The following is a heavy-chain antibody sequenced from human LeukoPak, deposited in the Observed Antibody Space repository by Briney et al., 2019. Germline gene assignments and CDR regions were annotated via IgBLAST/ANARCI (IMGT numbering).Heavy chain of an antibody. Sequence: GGSLRLSCAASGFIFSAYWVTWVRQAPGKGLEWVAVISYDGSNKYYADSVKGRFTISRDNSKNTLYLQMNSLRAEDTAVYYCARGAFVMIVVGAFDNWGQGTMVTVSS. CDR1: GFIFSAYW. D-gene: IGHD3-22*01. CDR2: ISYDGSNK. V-gene: IGHV3-30-3*01. J-gene: IGHJ3*02. CDR3: ARGAFVMIVVGAFDN.